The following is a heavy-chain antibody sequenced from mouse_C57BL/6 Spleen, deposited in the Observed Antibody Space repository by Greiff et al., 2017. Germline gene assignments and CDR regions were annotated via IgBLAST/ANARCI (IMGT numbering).Heavy chain of an antibody. CDR2: IKPGSGGT. D-gene: IGHD2-5*01. V-gene: IGHV1-54*01. CDR1: GYAFTNYL. CDR3: ARGYSNYDY. Sequence: QVQLQQSGAELVRPGTSVKVSCKASGYAFTNYLIEWVKQRPGQGLEWIGVIKPGSGGTNYNEKFKGKATLTADKSSSTAYMQLSSLTSEDSAVYFCARGYSNYDYWGQGTTLTVSS. J-gene: IGHJ2*01.